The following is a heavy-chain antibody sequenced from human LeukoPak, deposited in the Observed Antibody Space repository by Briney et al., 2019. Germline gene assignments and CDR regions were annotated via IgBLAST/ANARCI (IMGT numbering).Heavy chain of an antibody. V-gene: IGHV1-18*01. Sequence: ASVKVSCKASGYTFTSYGISWVRQAPGQGLEWMGWISAYNGNTNYAQKLQSRVTMTTDTSTSTAYMELRSLRSDDTAVYYCARESGSYPIRTFDYWGQGTLVTVSS. J-gene: IGHJ4*02. CDR2: ISAYNGNT. CDR3: ARESGSYPIRTFDY. CDR1: GYTFTSYG. D-gene: IGHD1-26*01.